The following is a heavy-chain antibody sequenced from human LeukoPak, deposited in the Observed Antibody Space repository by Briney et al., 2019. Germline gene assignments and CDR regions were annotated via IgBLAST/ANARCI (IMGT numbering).Heavy chain of an antibody. J-gene: IGHJ3*02. CDR1: GYTFTGYY. CDR3: ARTDYYGSSGYRDAFDI. V-gene: IGHV1-2*02. D-gene: IGHD3-22*01. Sequence: ASVKVSCKASGYTFTGYYMHWVRQAPGQGLEWMGWINPNSGGTNYAQKFQGGVTMTRDTSISTAYMELSRLRSDDTAVYYCARTDYYGSSGYRDAFDIWGQGTMVTVSS. CDR2: INPNSGGT.